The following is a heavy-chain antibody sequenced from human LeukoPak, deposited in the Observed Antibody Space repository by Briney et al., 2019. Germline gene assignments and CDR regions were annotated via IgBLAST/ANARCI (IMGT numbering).Heavy chain of an antibody. J-gene: IGHJ4*02. V-gene: IGHV3-53*01. D-gene: IGHD3-22*01. Sequence: GGSLRLSCAASGFTVSSNYMSWVRQAPGKGLEWVSVIYSGDSTYYADSVKGRFTISRDNSKNTLYLQMNSLRAEDTAVYYCAREPYYYDSSGYYDYWGQGTLVTVSS. CDR2: IYSGDST. CDR3: AREPYYYDSSGYYDY. CDR1: GFTVSSNY.